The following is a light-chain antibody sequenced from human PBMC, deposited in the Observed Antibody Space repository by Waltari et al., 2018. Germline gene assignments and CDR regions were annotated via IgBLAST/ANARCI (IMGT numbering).Light chain of an antibody. J-gene: IGLJ1*01. Sequence: QSVLTQPPSASGTPGQRVTISCSGSSSNIGSNYVYWYQQLQGTAPKLLIYRNKQRPSGVPDRFSGSKSGTSASLAISGLRSEDEADYYCAAWDDSLSGFYVFGTGTKVTVL. CDR2: RNK. CDR3: AAWDDSLSGFYV. CDR1: SSNIGSNY. V-gene: IGLV1-47*01.